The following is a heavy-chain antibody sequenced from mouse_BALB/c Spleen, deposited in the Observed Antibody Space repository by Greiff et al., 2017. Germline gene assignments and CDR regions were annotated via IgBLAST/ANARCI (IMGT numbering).Heavy chain of an antibody. D-gene: IGHD1-1*01. CDR3: ANYYYGSSLDY. J-gene: IGHJ2*01. CDR2: IDPANGNT. V-gene: IGHV14-3*02. Sequence: EVQLQQSGAELVKPGASVKLSCTASGFNIKDTYMHWVKQRPEQGLEWIGRIDPANGNTKYDPKFQGKATITADTSSNTAYLQLSSLTSEDTAVYYCANYYYGSSLDYWGQGTTLTVSS. CDR1: GFNIKDTY.